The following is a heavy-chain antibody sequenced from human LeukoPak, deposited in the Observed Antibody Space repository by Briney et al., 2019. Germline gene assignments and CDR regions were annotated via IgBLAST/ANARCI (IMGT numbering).Heavy chain of an antibody. CDR1: GFTFSSYG. J-gene: IGHJ4*02. V-gene: IGHV3-30*03. Sequence: GGSLRLSCAASGFTFSSYGMHWVRQAPGKGLEWVAVISYDGSNKYYADSVKGRFTISRDNSKNTLYLQMNSLRAEDTAVYYCARVSCRGGYCYSVFDYWGEGTLVTVSS. CDR3: ARVSCRGGYCYSVFDY. D-gene: IGHD2-15*01. CDR2: ISYDGSNK.